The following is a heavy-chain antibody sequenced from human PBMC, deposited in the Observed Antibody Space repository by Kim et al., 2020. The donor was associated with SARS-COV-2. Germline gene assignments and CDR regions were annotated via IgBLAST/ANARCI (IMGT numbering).Heavy chain of an antibody. CDR3: AREGQWRVLYYYYGMDV. V-gene: IGHV3-33*01. Sequence: GGSLRLSCAASGFTFSSYGMHWVRQAPGKGLEWVAVIWYDGSNKYYADSVKGRFTISRDNSKNTLYLQMNSLRAEDTAVYYCAREGQWRVLYYYYGMDVWGQGTTVTVSS. D-gene: IGHD6-19*01. J-gene: IGHJ6*02. CDR2: IWYDGSNK. CDR1: GFTFSSYG.